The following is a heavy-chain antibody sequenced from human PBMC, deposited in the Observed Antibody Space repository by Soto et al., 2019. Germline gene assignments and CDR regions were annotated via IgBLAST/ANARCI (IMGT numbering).Heavy chain of an antibody. Sequence: PSETLSLTCAVYGAPFSGYYWTWIRQPPGKGLGWIGEINHTGSTKYNPSLKSRVTISLDTSKNQFSLSLRSVTAADTAVYYCARGREIFGAVTPFEYWGQGTQVTVSS. D-gene: IGHD3-3*01. CDR2: INHTGST. V-gene: IGHV4-34*01. CDR3: ARGREIFGAVTPFEY. CDR1: GAPFSGYY. J-gene: IGHJ4*02.